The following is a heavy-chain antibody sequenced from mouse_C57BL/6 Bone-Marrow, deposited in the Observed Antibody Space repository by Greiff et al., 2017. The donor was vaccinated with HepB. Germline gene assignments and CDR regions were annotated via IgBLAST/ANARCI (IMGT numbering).Heavy chain of an antibody. CDR2: IYPGDGDT. V-gene: IGHV1-82*01. D-gene: IGHD2-3*01. Sequence: QVQLQQSGPELVKPGASVKISCKASGYAFSSSWMNWVKQRPGKGLEWIGRIYPGDGDTNYNGKFKGKATLTADKSSSTAYMQLSSLTSEDSAVYFCARDDGYYPYFDYWGQGTTLTVSS. CDR3: ARDDGYYPYFDY. CDR1: GYAFSSSW. J-gene: IGHJ2*01.